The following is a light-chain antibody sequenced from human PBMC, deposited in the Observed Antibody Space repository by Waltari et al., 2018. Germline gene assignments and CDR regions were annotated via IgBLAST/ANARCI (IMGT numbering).Light chain of an antibody. CDR2: DNE. CDR1: SSNIGNNY. CDR3: GTWDNSLSAVV. V-gene: IGLV1-51*01. J-gene: IGLJ2*01. Sequence: QSVLTQPPSVSAAPGQEGTISCSGSSSNIGNNYVSWYQQLPGTAPQPLIYDNERRPSGSPDRSSGSTSGTSATLGIPGLQTGDEADYYCGTWDNSLSAVVFGGGTKLTVL.